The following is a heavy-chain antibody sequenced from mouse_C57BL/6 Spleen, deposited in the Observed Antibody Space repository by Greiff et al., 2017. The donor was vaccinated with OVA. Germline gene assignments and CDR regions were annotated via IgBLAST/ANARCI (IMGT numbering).Heavy chain of an antibody. CDR2: INPSNGGT. CDR3: ASSLWLRQNWFAY. Sequence: QVQLQQPGTELVKPGASVKLSCKASGYTFTSYWMHWVKQRPGQGLEWIGNINPSNGGTNYNEKFKSKATLTVDKSSSTAYLQLSSLTSEDSAVYYCASSLWLRQNWFAYWGQGTLVTVSA. CDR1: GYTFTSYW. J-gene: IGHJ3*01. V-gene: IGHV1-53*01. D-gene: IGHD2-2*01.